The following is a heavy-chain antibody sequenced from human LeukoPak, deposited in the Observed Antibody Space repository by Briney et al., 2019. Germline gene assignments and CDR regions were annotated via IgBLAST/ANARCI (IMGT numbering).Heavy chain of an antibody. V-gene: IGHV3-33*01. CDR2: IWSNGNDE. Sequence: PGRSLRLSCAASGFTFSYYGMHWVRQAPGKGLEWVAVIWSNGNDEYYADSVKGRFAISRDNSKNTVYLQMNSLRAEDTAVYYCARDLGYYDSSAYNAFDIWGQGTMVTVSS. CDR3: ARDLGYYDSSAYNAFDI. D-gene: IGHD3-22*01. CDR1: GFTFSYYG. J-gene: IGHJ3*02.